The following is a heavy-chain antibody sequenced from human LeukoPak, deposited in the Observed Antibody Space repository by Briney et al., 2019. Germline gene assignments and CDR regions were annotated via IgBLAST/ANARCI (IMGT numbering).Heavy chain of an antibody. J-gene: IGHJ4*02. D-gene: IGHD5-12*01. V-gene: IGHV4-34*01. CDR1: GGSFSGYY. CDR2: INHSGST. CDR3: ARCEKYSGYDLWALYFDY. Sequence: SETLSLTCAVYGGSFSGYYWSWIRQPPGKGLEWIGEINHSGSTNYNPSLKSRVTISVDTSKNQFSLKLSSVTAADTAVYYCARCEKYSGYDLWALYFDYWGQGTLVTVS.